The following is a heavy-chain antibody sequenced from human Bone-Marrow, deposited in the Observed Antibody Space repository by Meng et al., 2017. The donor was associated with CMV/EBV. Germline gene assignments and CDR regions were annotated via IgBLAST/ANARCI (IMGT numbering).Heavy chain of an antibody. CDR2: IYYSGST. CDR1: GGSISSSSYY. D-gene: IGHD3-3*01. V-gene: IGHV4-39*01. CDR3: ARISSSDYDFWSGYYIGAYYYYGMDV. J-gene: IGHJ6*04. Sequence: SETLSLNCTVSGGSISSSSYYWGWIRQPPGKGLEWIGSIYYSGSTYYNPSLKSRVTISGDTSKNQFSLKLSSVTAADTAVYYCARISSSDYDFWSGYYIGAYYYYGMDVWGEASTATFSS.